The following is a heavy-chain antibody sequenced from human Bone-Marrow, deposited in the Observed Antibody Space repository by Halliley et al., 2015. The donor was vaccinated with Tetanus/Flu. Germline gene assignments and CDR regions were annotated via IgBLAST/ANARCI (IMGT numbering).Heavy chain of an antibody. CDR3: AREQGDITMVTSSYGLDV. Sequence: SLRLSCAASGFTFSNFWMHWVRQAPGKGLVWVSRINSDESSTTYADSVKGRFTISRDNAKNTLFLQMNSLTAEDTAVYYCAREQGDITMVTSSYGLDVWGQGTTVTVSS. J-gene: IGHJ6*02. CDR2: INSDESST. V-gene: IGHV3-74*03. D-gene: IGHD5-18*01. CDR1: GFTFSNFW.